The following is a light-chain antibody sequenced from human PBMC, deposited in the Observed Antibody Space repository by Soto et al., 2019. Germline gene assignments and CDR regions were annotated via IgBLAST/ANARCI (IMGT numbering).Light chain of an antibody. CDR3: KQYNTYPLT. J-gene: IGKJ4*01. Sequence: DIQMTQSPSSLSASVGARVTITCRARQDVNKWVAWYQQKPEKAPKSLIYAASSSRGGVPSRFSGSGAGTEFTLNISSLQPEDVGTYYCKQYNTYPLTFRGGTKVEI. V-gene: IGKV1D-16*01. CDR1: QDVNKW. CDR2: AAS.